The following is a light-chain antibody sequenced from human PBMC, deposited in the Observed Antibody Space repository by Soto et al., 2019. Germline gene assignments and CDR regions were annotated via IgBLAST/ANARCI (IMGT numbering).Light chain of an antibody. J-gene: IGLJ1*01. V-gene: IGLV2-14*01. Sequence: QSALTQAASVSGSAGQSITISCTGTSSDVGGYNYVYWFQHHPGKAPKLTIYEVSYRPSGVSNRFSGSKSGDTASLIISWLQAEDEADYYCSSFTITITRDDFGTGTKSTVL. CDR3: SSFTITITRDD. CDR2: EVS. CDR1: SSDVGGYNY.